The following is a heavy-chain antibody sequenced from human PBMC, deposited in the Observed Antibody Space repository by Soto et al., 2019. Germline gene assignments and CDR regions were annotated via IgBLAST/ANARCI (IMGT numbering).Heavy chain of an antibody. D-gene: IGHD1-26*01. CDR1: GFTFSHYA. Sequence: QVQLVESGGGVVQPGRSLRLSCAASGFTFSHYAMHWVRQAPGTGLEWVALMSYDGSNEYYADSVKGRFTISRDNYKNTLYLQMNSLRAEDTAVYYCAKDGSHNFDYWGQGTLVTVSS. CDR3: AKDGSHNFDY. V-gene: IGHV3-30*18. CDR2: MSYDGSNE. J-gene: IGHJ4*02.